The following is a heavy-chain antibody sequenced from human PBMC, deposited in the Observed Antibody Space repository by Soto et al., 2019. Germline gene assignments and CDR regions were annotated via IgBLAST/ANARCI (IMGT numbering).Heavy chain of an antibody. J-gene: IGHJ4*02. CDR1: GGSISSSSYY. D-gene: IGHD4-17*01. CDR2: IYYSGST. Sequence: SETLSLTCTVSGGSISSSSYYWGWIRQPPGKGLEWIGSIYYSGSTYYNPSLKSRVTISVDTSKNQFSLKLSSVTAADTAVYYCARNDYGDYVGLVDYWGQGTLVTVSS. CDR3: ARNDYGDYVGLVDY. V-gene: IGHV4-39*01.